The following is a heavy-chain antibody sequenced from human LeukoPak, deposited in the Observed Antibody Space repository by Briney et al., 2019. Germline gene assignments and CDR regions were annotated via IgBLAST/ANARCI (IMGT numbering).Heavy chain of an antibody. CDR1: GFTFSSYA. Sequence: GGSLRLSCAASGFTFSSYAMSWVRQAPGKGLEGVGFIRSKAYGGTTEYAASVKGRFTVSRDDSKSIAYLQMNSLKTEDTAVYYCTRWYYYDSSGYSYYFDYWGQGTLVTVSS. CDR2: IRSKAYGGTT. CDR3: TRWYYYDSSGYSYYFDY. J-gene: IGHJ4*02. V-gene: IGHV3-49*04. D-gene: IGHD3-22*01.